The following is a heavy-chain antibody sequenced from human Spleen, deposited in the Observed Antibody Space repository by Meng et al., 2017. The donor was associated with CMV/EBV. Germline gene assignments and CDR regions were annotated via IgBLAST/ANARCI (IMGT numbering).Heavy chain of an antibody. CDR2: ISAYNGNT. V-gene: IGHV1-18*01. D-gene: IGHD5-18*01. CDR1: GYTFTSYG. CDR3: ARDTLLWIPANWFDP. J-gene: IGHJ5*02. Sequence: QVQLVQTGVEVKKPGASVKVSCKASGYTFTSYGISWVRQAPGQGLEWMGWISAYNGNTNYAQKLQGRVTMTTDTSTSTAYMELRSLRSDDTAVYYCARDTLLWIPANWFDPWGQGTLVTVSS.